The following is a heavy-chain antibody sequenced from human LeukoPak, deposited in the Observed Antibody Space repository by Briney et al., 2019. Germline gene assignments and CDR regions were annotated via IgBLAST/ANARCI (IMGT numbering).Heavy chain of an antibody. D-gene: IGHD3-10*01. CDR2: INPNSGGT. V-gene: IGHV1-2*02. Sequence: ASVTVSCKASGYTFTGYYMHWVRQAPGQGLEWMGWINPNSGGTNYAQKFQGRVTMTRDTSISTAYMELSRLRSDDTAVYYCARESITMVRGVQPDYWGQGTLVTVSS. CDR1: GYTFTGYY. J-gene: IGHJ4*02. CDR3: ARESITMVRGVQPDY.